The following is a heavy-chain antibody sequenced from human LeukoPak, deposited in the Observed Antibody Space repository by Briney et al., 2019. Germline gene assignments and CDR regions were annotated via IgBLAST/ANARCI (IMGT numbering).Heavy chain of an antibody. D-gene: IGHD6-19*01. CDR2: IYYSGST. V-gene: IGHV4-59*01. CDR3: ARASPGIAVAGTVGWFDP. CDR1: GGSISSYY. Sequence: PSETLSLTCTVSGGSISSYYWSWTRQPPGKGLEWIGYIYYSGSTNYNPSLKSRVTISVDTSKNQFSLKLSSVTAADTAVYYCARASPGIAVAGTVGWFDPWGQGTLVTVSS. J-gene: IGHJ5*02.